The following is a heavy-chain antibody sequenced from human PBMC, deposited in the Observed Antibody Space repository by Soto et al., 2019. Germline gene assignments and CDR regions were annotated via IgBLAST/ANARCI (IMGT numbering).Heavy chain of an antibody. CDR1: GFTFSNYA. V-gene: IGHV3-48*01. Sequence: GGSLRLSCAASGFTFSNYAMSWVRQAAGKGLEWVSYISSSSSTIYYADSVKGRFTISRDNAKNSLYLQMNSLRAEDTAVYYCARDLYYYDSSGYPPGWGQGTLVTVSS. CDR2: ISSSSSTI. J-gene: IGHJ4*02. D-gene: IGHD3-22*01. CDR3: ARDLYYYDSSGYPPG.